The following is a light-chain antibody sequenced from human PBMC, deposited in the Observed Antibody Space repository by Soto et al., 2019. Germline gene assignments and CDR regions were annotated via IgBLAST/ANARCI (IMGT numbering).Light chain of an antibody. Sequence: SYELTQPPSVSVATGKTASVACGGCNIGSKSVHWYQKKSGQAPVLVMYYDSDRPSGIPERFSGSNSGNTATLTISRVEAGDEAHYYCQVWDISSGHVVFGGGTKVTVL. J-gene: IGLJ3*02. CDR1: NIGSKS. CDR2: YDS. V-gene: IGLV3-21*01. CDR3: QVWDISSGHVV.